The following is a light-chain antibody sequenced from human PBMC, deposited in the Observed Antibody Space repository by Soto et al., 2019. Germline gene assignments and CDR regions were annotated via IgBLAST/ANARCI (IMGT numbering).Light chain of an antibody. CDR2: DAS. CDR1: QDISNY. Sequence: DIPMTQSPSSLSSSVGDRVTITCQASQDISNYLNWYQQKPGKPPKLLIYDASNLETGVPSRFSGSGSGTDFTLTISSLQPEDIATYYCRQYDNLPYTFGQGTKLEIK. V-gene: IGKV1-33*01. J-gene: IGKJ2*01. CDR3: RQYDNLPYT.